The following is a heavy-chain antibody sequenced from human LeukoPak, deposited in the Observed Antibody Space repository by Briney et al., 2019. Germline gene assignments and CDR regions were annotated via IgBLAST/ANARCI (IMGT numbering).Heavy chain of an antibody. CDR2: IYTSGST. CDR1: GGSISSGSYY. Sequence: SENLSLTCTVSGGSISSGSYYWSWIRQPAGKGLEWIGRIYTSGSTNYNPSLKSRVTISVDTYRNQFSLKLSSVTAADTAVYYCARDSSSFRWFDPWGQGTLVTVSS. J-gene: IGHJ5*02. CDR3: ARDSSSFRWFDP. D-gene: IGHD6-6*01. V-gene: IGHV4-61*02.